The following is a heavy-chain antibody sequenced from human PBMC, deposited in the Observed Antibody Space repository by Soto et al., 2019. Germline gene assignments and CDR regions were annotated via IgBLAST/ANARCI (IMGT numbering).Heavy chain of an antibody. CDR1: GGSIRSYF. Sequence: QVQLQASVPGLLKPSETLSLTCTVSGGSIRSYFYLWVRQPPGKGLEWIGSVYYTGTTVYTPSLKCRFTLSVDTSKTQFSLNLRSVTAADTAVYYCARDLAAVPRAFDYWGRGTLVTGSS. V-gene: IGHV4-59*01. CDR2: VYYTGTT. D-gene: IGHD6-13*01. CDR3: ARDLAAVPRAFDY. J-gene: IGHJ4*02.